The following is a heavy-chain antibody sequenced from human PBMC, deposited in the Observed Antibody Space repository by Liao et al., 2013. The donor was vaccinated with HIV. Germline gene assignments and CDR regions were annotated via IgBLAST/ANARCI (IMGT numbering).Heavy chain of an antibody. V-gene: IGHV4-61*02. D-gene: IGHD3-3*01. CDR2: IYNSGST. CDR1: GGSINSNTYY. J-gene: IGHJ4*02. Sequence: QVQLQESGPGLVKPSQTLSLTCTVSGGSINSNTYYWSWIRQPAGKGLEWIGRIYNSGSTNYNPSLKSRVTISVDTSKNQFSLKLSSVTAADTAVYYCARDREWAIDSWGQGTLVTVSS. CDR3: ARDREWAIDS.